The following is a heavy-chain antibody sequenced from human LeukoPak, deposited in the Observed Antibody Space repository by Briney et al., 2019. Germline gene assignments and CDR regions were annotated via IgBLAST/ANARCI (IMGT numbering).Heavy chain of an antibody. CDR3: ARRAYSAAYWKHFDY. CDR2: IYYHENT. D-gene: IGHD1-1*01. V-gene: IGHV4-39*01. J-gene: IGHJ4*02. CDR1: GFTFSDYY. Sequence: AGGSLRLSCAASGFTFSDYYMSWIRQAPGKGLEWIGSIYYHENTYYNSSLKSRVTISVDTSKNQFSLKLNSVTAADTAVYFCARRAYSAAYWKHFDYWGQGTLVTVSS.